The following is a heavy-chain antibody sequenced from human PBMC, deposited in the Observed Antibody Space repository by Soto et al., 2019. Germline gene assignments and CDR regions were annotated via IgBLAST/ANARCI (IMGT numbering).Heavy chain of an antibody. J-gene: IGHJ6*01. CDR2: TYYRSKWYN. V-gene: IGHV6-1*01. CDR1: GDSVSSNSAA. CDR3: ARDPYDSSGLWPYYYYGMDV. Sequence: SQTLSLTCAISGDSVSSNSAAWNWIRQSPSRGLEWLGRTYYRSKWYNDYAVSVKSRITINPDTSKNQFSLQLNSVTPEDTAVYYCARDPYDSSGLWPYYYYGMDVWGQGTTVTVPQ. D-gene: IGHD3-22*01.